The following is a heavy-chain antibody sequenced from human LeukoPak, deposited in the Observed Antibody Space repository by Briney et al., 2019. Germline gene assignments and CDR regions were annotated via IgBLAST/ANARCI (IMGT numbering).Heavy chain of an antibody. CDR3: ARLWSGGEGY. V-gene: IGHV4-39*07. Sequence: PSETLSLTCTVSGGSISSGSYYWSWIRQPPGKGLEWIGNIYHSGSTYYNPSLKSRVTISVDTSKNQFSLKLSSVTAADTAVYYCARLWSGGEGYWGQGTLATVSS. CDR1: GGSISSGSYY. CDR2: IYHSGST. J-gene: IGHJ4*02. D-gene: IGHD4-17*01.